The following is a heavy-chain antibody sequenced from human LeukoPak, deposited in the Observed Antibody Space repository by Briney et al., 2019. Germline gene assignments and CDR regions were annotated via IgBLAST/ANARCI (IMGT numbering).Heavy chain of an antibody. V-gene: IGHV3-30-3*01. CDR2: ISYDGSNK. J-gene: IGHJ4*02. D-gene: IGHD5-18*01. Sequence: GGSLRLSCAASGFTFSSYAMHWVRQAPGKGLEWVAVISYDGSNKYYADSVKGRFTISRDNSKNTLYLQMNSLRAEDTAVYYCARGWIRGYYLDYWGQGTLVTVSS. CDR1: GFTFSSYA. CDR3: ARGWIRGYYLDY.